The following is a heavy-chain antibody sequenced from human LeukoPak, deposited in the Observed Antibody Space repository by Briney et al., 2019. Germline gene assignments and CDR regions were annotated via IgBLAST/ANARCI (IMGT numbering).Heavy chain of an antibody. J-gene: IGHJ5*02. D-gene: IGHD2-2*01. V-gene: IGHV6-1*01. CDR1: GDCVSSNSGT. Sequence: SETLSLTCALSGDCVSSNSGTWNWIRQSRSRGLGWLGRTYYRSTWYNEYALSVRGRITVNPDTSKNQFSLHLNSVTPEDTAVYYCARRLTQYDCFDPWGQGILVTVSS. CDR2: TYYRSTWYN. CDR3: ARRLTQYDCFDP.